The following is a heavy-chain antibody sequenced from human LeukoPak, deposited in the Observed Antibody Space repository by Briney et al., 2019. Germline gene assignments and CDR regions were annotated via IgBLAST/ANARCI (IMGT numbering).Heavy chain of an antibody. V-gene: IGHV3-23*01. CDR3: ARGGGYNWNYGGPDY. J-gene: IGHJ4*02. CDR1: GFTFSSCG. CDR2: LSDSGGST. Sequence: PGGSLRLSCAASGFTFSSCGMSWARQAPGKGLEWGSALSDSGGSTFYAPSVTGRFTIPRDNSTNTLYLQMNSLRAEDTAVYYCARGGGYNWNYGGPDYWGQGTLVTVSS. D-gene: IGHD1-7*01.